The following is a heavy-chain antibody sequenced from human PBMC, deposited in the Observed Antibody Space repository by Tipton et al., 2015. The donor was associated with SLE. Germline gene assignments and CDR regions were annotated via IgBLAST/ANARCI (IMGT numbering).Heavy chain of an antibody. CDR2: IYYSGST. D-gene: IGHD6-19*01. Sequence: TLSLTCTVSGGSISSYYWSWIRQPPGKGLEWIGYIYYSGSTNYNPSLKSRVTISVDTSKNQFSLKLSSVTAADTAVYCCARFIAVAGIAEYFQHWGQGTLVTVSS. J-gene: IGHJ1*01. CDR3: ARFIAVAGIAEYFQH. CDR1: GGSISSYY. V-gene: IGHV4-59*08.